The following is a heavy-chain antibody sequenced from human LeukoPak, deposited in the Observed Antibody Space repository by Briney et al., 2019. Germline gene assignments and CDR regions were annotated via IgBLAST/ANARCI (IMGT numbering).Heavy chain of an antibody. Sequence: GGSLRLSCAASGFTFSSSEMNWVRQAPGRGLEWVSYISSSGSTIYYADSVKGRFTISRDNAKNSLYLQMNSLRAEDTAVYYCARDPYGSGVWGQGTLVTVSS. CDR3: ARDPYGSGV. J-gene: IGHJ4*02. V-gene: IGHV3-48*03. D-gene: IGHD3-10*01. CDR2: ISSSGSTI. CDR1: GFTFSSSE.